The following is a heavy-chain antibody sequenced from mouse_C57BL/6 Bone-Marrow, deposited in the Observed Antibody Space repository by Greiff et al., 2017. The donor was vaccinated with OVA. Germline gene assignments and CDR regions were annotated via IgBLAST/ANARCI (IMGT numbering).Heavy chain of an antibody. J-gene: IGHJ1*03. Sequence: VQLQESGPELVKPGASVKISCKASGYAFSSYWMNWVKQRPGQGLEWIGRIYPGDGDTNYNGKFKGKATLTADKSSSTAYMQLSSLTSEDSAVCLCARRRDWYFDVWGTGTTVTVSS. V-gene: IGHV1-82*01. CDR2: IYPGDGDT. CDR3: ARRRDWYFDV. CDR1: GYAFSSYW.